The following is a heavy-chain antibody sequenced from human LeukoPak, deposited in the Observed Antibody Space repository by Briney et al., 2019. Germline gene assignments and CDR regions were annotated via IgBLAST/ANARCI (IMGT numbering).Heavy chain of an antibody. CDR2: ISSSSSYI. D-gene: IGHD4-17*01. Sequence: GGSLRLSCAASGFTFSSYSMNWVRQAPGKGLEWVSSISSSSSYIYYADSVKGRFTISRDNAKNSLYLQMNSLRAEDTAVYYCARDRTADAFDIWGKGTMVTVSS. CDR3: ARDRTADAFDI. V-gene: IGHV3-21*01. J-gene: IGHJ3*02. CDR1: GFTFSSYS.